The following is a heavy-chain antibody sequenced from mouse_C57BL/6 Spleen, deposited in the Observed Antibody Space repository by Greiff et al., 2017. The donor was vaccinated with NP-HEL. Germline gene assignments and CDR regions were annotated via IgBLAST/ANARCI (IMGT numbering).Heavy chain of an antibody. CDR2: ISSGSSTI. Sequence: EVKVVESGGGLVKPGGSLKLSCAASGFTFSDYGMHWVRQAPEKGLEWVAYISSGSSTIYYADTVKGRFTISRDNAKNTLFLQMTSLRSEDTAMYYCARTYYYGSRDYWGQGTSVTVSS. CDR3: ARTYYYGSRDY. V-gene: IGHV5-17*01. CDR1: GFTFSDYG. J-gene: IGHJ4*01. D-gene: IGHD1-1*01.